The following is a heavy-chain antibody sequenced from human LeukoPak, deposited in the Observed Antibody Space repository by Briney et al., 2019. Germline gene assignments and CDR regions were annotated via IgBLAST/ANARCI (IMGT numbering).Heavy chain of an antibody. V-gene: IGHV3-15*01. D-gene: IGHD3-22*01. Sequence: GGSLRLSCAASGFTFSNAWMSWVRQAPGKGPEWVGRIKSKTDGGTTDYAAPVKGRLTISRDDSKNTLYLQMNSLKTEDTAVYYCTTRNYYDSRRFDYWGQGTLVTVSS. CDR3: TTRNYYDSRRFDY. J-gene: IGHJ4*02. CDR2: IKSKTDGGTT. CDR1: GFTFSNAW.